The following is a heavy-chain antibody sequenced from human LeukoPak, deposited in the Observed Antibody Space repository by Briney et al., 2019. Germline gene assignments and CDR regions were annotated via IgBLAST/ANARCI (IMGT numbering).Heavy chain of an antibody. Sequence: GGSLRLSCTASGFTFGDYAMSWFRQAPGKGLEWVGFIRSKAYGGTTEYAASVKGRFTISRDDSKSIAYLQMNSLKTEDTAVYYCTRAVVVVAAYFDYWGQGTLVTVSS. CDR2: IRSKAYGGTT. CDR3: TRAVVVVAAYFDY. CDR1: GFTFGDYA. J-gene: IGHJ4*02. V-gene: IGHV3-49*03. D-gene: IGHD2-15*01.